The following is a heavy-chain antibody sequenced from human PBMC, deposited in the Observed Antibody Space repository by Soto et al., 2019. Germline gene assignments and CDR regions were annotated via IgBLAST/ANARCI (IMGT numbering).Heavy chain of an antibody. CDR3: ARDRNGQWLVLGY. J-gene: IGHJ4*02. CDR2: ISYDGSNK. D-gene: IGHD6-19*01. Sequence: SLRLSCAASGFTFSSYAMHWVRQAPGKGLEWVAVISYDGSNKYYADSVKGRFTISRDNSKNTLYLQMNSLRAEDTAVYYCARDRNGQWLVLGYWGQGTLVTVSS. V-gene: IGHV3-30-3*01. CDR1: GFTFSSYA.